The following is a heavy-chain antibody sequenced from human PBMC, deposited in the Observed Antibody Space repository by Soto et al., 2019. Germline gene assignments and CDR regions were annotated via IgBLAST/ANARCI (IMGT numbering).Heavy chain of an antibody. CDR2: IRSSSSSI. CDR1: GLTFSTYS. V-gene: IGHV3-48*01. J-gene: IGHJ4*02. D-gene: IGHD4-17*01. CDR3: ASRGDYGDVSFDY. Sequence: VQLVESGGDLVQPGGSLRLSCVVSGLTFSTYSMNWVRQAPGKGLEWGSYIRSSSSSIYYADSVKGRFTICRDNGKIALYLQMNSLSAEDTAVYYCASRGDYGDVSFDYWGQGTLVTVSS.